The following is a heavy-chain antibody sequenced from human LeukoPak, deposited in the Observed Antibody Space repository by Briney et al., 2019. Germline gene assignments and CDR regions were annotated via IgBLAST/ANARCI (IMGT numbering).Heavy chain of an antibody. CDR1: GGSISSGGYY. D-gene: IGHD2-2*01. V-gene: IGHV4-31*03. CDR2: IYYSGST. J-gene: IGHJ4*02. CDR3: ARATLGRYCSSTSCYYFDY. Sequence: PSETLSLTCTVSGGSISSGGYYWSWIRQHPGKGLEWIGYIYYSGSTYYNPSLKSRVTISVDTSKNQFSLKLSSVTAADTAVYYCARATLGRYCSSTSCYYFDYWGQGTLVTVSS.